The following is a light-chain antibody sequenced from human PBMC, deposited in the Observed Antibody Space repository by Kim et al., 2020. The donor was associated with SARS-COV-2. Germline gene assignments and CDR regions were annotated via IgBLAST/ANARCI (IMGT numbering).Light chain of an antibody. V-gene: IGLV7-46*01. J-gene: IGLJ3*02. CDR2: DTD. Sequence: QAVVTQEPSLTVSPGGTVTLTCDSSPGPVTSGHYPFWFQQKPGQAPRTLIYDTDNRHSWTPARFSGSLLGGKAALTLSGAQPEDEADYYCLLSYSGARPWVFGGGTQLTVL. CDR3: LLSYSGARPWV. CDR1: PGPVTSGHY.